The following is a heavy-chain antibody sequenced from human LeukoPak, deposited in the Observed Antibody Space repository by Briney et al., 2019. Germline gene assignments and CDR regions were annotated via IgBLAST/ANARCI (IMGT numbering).Heavy chain of an antibody. V-gene: IGHV4-38-2*01. D-gene: IGHD3-10*01. CDR3: ARMPTMETFHV. CDR2: IYHSGST. J-gene: IGHJ3*01. CDR1: GSSISSGYY. Sequence: SETLSLTCAVSGSSISSGYYWVWIRQPPGKGLEWIGSIYHSGSTYYNPSLKSRVTISVDTSKNQFSLKLTSVTAADTAVYYCARMPTMETFHVWGQGTMVTVSS.